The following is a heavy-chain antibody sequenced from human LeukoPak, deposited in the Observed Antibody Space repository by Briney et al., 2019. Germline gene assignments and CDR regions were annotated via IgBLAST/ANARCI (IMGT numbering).Heavy chain of an antibody. CDR3: ARIYQSSGISSGYFDY. J-gene: IGHJ4*02. CDR2: IYSSGST. D-gene: IGHD4-23*01. CDR1: GGTISSYY. V-gene: IGHV4-4*07. Sequence: PSETLSLTCTVSGGTISSYYWSWIRQPAVKGLEWIGRIYSSGSTSYNPSLKSRVTMSVDTSKNQVSLKLSSATAADTAMYYCARIYQSSGISSGYFDYWGQGTLATVSS.